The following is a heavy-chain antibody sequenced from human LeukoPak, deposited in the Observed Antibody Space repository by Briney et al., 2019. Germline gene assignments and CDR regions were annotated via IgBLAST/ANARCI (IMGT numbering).Heavy chain of an antibody. CDR2: IYPGDSDT. J-gene: IGHJ6*03. Sequence: GESLKISCKGSGYSFTNYWIGWVRQIPGKGLGWMGIIYPGDSDTRYSPFFQDQVTISADKSISTAYLQSSSLKTSDTAMYYCARHSSHCSGGTCYSFYYYYIDVWGKGTTVTVSS. D-gene: IGHD2-15*01. CDR3: ARHSSHCSGGTCYSFYYYYIDV. V-gene: IGHV5-51*01. CDR1: GYSFTNYW.